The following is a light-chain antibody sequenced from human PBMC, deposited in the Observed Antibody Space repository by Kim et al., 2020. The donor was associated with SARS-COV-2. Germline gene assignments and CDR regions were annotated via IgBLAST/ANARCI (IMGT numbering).Light chain of an antibody. CDR1: RSDVGGYNY. V-gene: IGLV2-8*01. J-gene: IGLJ2*01. Sequence: QSALTQPPSASGSPGQSVTFSCTGTRSDVGGYNYVSWYQQHPGKAPKLMIYEVNKRPSGVPDRFSGSKSGDTASLTVSGLQAEDEADYYCSSYAGINNLVFGGGTKLTVL. CDR3: SSYAGINNLV. CDR2: EVN.